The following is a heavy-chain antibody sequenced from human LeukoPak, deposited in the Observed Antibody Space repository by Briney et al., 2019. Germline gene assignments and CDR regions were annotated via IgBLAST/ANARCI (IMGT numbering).Heavy chain of an antibody. Sequence: GGSLRLSCAASGFTFSSYEMNWVRQAPGKGLEWVSYISSSGSTIYYADSVKGRFTISRDNAKNSLYLQMNSLRAEDTAVYYCARVQRGYDSSGYYYLYYFDYWGQGTLVTVPS. CDR1: GFTFSSYE. CDR2: ISSSGSTI. V-gene: IGHV3-48*03. D-gene: IGHD3-22*01. CDR3: ARVQRGYDSSGYYYLYYFDY. J-gene: IGHJ4*02.